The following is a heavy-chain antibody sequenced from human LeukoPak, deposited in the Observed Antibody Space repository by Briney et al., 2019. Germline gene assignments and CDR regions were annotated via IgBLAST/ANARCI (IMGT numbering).Heavy chain of an antibody. CDR2: ISGSGDAI. CDR3: ASLYDSTGFCFDY. Sequence: GGSLRPSCVVSGFRFSDYYMSWIRQTPGKGLEFISYISGSGDAIYYTDSVKGRFTISRDNAKNSLYLQLDSLSAEDTAVYYCASLYDSTGFCFDYWGQGALVTVSS. J-gene: IGHJ4*02. D-gene: IGHD3-22*01. CDR1: GFRFSDYY. V-gene: IGHV3-11*01.